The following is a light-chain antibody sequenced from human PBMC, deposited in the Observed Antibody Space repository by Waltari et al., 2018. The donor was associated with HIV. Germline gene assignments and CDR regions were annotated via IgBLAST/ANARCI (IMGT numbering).Light chain of an antibody. V-gene: IGLV3-21*04. CDR3: QVWDSSSGVV. CDR2: YDS. Sequence: SYVLTQSPSVPVAPGTTARLPSGGTNIGSKSVHWYQQKPGQAPVLVIYYDSDRPSGTPERFSGSNSGNTATLTISRVEAGDEADYYCQVWDSSSGVVFGGGTRLTVL. J-gene: IGLJ2*01. CDR1: NIGSKS.